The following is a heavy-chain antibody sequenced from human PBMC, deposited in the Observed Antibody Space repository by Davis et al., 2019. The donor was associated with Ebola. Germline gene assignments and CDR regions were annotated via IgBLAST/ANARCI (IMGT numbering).Heavy chain of an antibody. J-gene: IGHJ4*02. CDR1: GFTVSSYY. CDR2: FYIGGST. CDR3: ARGDGYNYFDC. Sequence: GGSLRLSCAASGFTVSSYYMSWVRQAPGKGLEWVSVFYIGGSTYYADSVKGRFTISRDNSKNTVYLQMNSLRVEDTAVYYCARGDGYNYFDCWGQGTLVTVSS. D-gene: IGHD5-24*01. V-gene: IGHV3-66*01.